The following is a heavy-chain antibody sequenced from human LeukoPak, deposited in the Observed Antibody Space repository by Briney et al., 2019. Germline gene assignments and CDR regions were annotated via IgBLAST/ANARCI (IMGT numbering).Heavy chain of an antibody. CDR3: ASRSYEDYYYGMDV. CDR1: GGTISSYY. Sequence: SETLSLTCTVSGGTISSYYRSWIRQPAGKGLEWIGRIYTSGSTNYNPSVKSRVTMSVDTSKNQFSLKLRSVTAADTAVYYCASRSYEDYYYGMDVWGQGPTVTVSS. J-gene: IGHJ6*02. V-gene: IGHV4-4*07. D-gene: IGHD3-16*01. CDR2: IYTSGST.